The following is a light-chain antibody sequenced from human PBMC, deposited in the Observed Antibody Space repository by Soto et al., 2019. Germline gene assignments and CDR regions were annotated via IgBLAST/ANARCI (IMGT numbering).Light chain of an antibody. CDR3: QQYYSTLTWT. V-gene: IGKV4-1*01. J-gene: IGKJ1*01. Sequence: DIVMTQSPDSLAVSLGEXATINCKSSQSVLYSSNNKNYLAWYQQKPGQPPKLLIYRASTRESGVPDRFSGSGSGTDFTLTISSLQAEDVAVYYCQQYYSTLTWTFGQGTKVDIK. CDR1: QSVLYSSNNKNY. CDR2: RAS.